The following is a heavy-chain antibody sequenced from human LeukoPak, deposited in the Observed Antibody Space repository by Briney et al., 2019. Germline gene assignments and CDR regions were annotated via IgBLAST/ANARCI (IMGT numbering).Heavy chain of an antibody. CDR1: GFSFADYA. D-gene: IGHD3-10*01. J-gene: IGHJ6*03. CDR3: VKGLGNYYGSNSKTYYYYYMDV. CDR2: ISWKSDTI. V-gene: IGHV3-9*01. Sequence: GGSLRLSCAASGFSFADYAMHWVRQAPGKGLEWVSGISWKSDTITYGDSVKGRFTISRGNAENSLYLQMHSLRVEDTALYYCVKGLGNYYGSNSKTYYYYYMDVWGKGTTVTVSS.